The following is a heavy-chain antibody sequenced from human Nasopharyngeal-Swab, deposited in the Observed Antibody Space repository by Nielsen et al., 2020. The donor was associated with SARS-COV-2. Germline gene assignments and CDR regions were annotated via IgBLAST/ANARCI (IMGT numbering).Heavy chain of an antibody. Sequence: ASVKVSCKASGYTFTSYGISWVRQAPGQGLEWMGWISDYNGNTNYAQKLQGRVTMTTDTSTSTAYMELRSLRSDDTAVYYCARIPYCSSTSCYAVRGGNYYYYYGMDVWGQGTTVTVSS. CDR3: ARIPYCSSTSCYAVRGGNYYYYYGMDV. CDR2: ISDYNGNT. J-gene: IGHJ6*02. V-gene: IGHV1-18*01. CDR1: GYTFTSYG. D-gene: IGHD2-2*01.